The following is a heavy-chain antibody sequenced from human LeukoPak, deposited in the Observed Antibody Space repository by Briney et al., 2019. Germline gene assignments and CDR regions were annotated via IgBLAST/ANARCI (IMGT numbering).Heavy chain of an antibody. V-gene: IGHV1-24*01. CDR2: FDPEDGET. CDR3: ATEALGATMTEHWFDP. J-gene: IGHJ5*02. D-gene: IGHD1-26*01. CDR1: GYTLIEFS. Sequence: GASVKVSCKVSGYTLIEFSMHWVRQAPGKGLEWMGGFDPEDGETIYAQKFQGRVTMTEDTSTDTAYMELSSLRSEDTAVYYCATEALGATMTEHWFDPWGQGTLVTVSS.